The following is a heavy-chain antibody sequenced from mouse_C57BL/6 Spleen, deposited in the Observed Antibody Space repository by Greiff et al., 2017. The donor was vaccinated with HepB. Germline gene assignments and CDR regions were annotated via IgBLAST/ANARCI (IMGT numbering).Heavy chain of an antibody. D-gene: IGHD2-3*01. J-gene: IGHJ2*01. CDR2: IHPNSGST. CDR1: GYTFTSYW. Sequence: VQLQQPGAELVKPGASVKLSCKASGYTFTSYWMHWVKQRPGQGLEWIGMIHPNSGSTNYNEKFKSKATLTVDKSSITAYMQLSSLTSEDSAVYYCARSWAYDGDYWGQGTTLTVSS. V-gene: IGHV1-64*01. CDR3: ARSWAYDGDY.